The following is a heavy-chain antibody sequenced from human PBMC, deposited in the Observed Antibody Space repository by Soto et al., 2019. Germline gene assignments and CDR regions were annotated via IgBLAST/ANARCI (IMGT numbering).Heavy chain of an antibody. CDR2: ISAYNGNT. Sequence: GASVKVSSKASGYTFTSYGISWVRQAPGQGLEWMGWISAYNGNTNYAQKLQGRVTMTTDTSTSTAYMELRSLRSDDTAVYNWARCEGFLEWVGLRNWFDPWGQGTLVAVSS. J-gene: IGHJ5*02. D-gene: IGHD3-3*01. CDR3: ARCEGFLEWVGLRNWFDP. CDR1: GYTFTSYG. V-gene: IGHV1-18*01.